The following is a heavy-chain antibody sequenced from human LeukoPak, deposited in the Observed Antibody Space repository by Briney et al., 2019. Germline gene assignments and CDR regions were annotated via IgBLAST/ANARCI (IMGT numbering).Heavy chain of an antibody. Sequence: SETLSLTCAVSGYSISSGYYWGWIRQPPGKGLEWIGSIYHSGSTYYNPSLKSRVTISVDTSKNQFSPKLSSVTAADTAVYYCARQSGYSSGWPFDYWGQGTLVTVSS. CDR2: IYHSGST. V-gene: IGHV4-38-2*01. CDR1: GYSISSGYY. J-gene: IGHJ4*02. D-gene: IGHD6-19*01. CDR3: ARQSGYSSGWPFDY.